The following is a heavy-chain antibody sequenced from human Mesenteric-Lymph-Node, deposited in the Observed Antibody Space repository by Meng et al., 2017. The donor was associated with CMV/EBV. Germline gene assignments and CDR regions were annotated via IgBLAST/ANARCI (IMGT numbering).Heavy chain of an antibody. J-gene: IGHJ5*02. D-gene: IGHD1-7*01. CDR2: IDPTRGST. CDR1: GYTFTGYY. CDR3: ATDHSGTRFSP. V-gene: IGHV1-46*01. Sequence: ASVKVSCKASGYTFTGYYIHWVRQAPGQGLEWMGSIDPTRGSTSYAQKFQVRITMTRDTSTSTVYMELSSLRSDDTAMYYCATDHSGTRFSPWGQGTLVTVSS.